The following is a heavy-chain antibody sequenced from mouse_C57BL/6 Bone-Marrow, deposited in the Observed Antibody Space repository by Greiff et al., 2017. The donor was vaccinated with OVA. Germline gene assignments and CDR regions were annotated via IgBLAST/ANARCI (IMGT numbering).Heavy chain of an antibody. D-gene: IGHD2-4*01. Sequence: DVKVEESGEGLVKPGGSLKLSCAASGFTFSSYAMSWVRQTPEKRLEWVAYISSGGDYIYYADTVKGRFTISRDNARNTLYLQMSSLKSEDTAMYYCTRGSYYDYDGIYYYAMDYWGQGTSVTVSS. V-gene: IGHV5-9-1*02. CDR2: ISSGGDYI. CDR3: TRGSYYDYDGIYYYAMDY. J-gene: IGHJ4*01. CDR1: GFTFSSYA.